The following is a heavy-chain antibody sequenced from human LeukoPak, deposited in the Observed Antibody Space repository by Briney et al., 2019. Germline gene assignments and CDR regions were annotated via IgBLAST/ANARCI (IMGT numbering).Heavy chain of an antibody. Sequence: GASVKVSCKASGYTFTGYYMHWVRQAPGQGLEWMGWINPNSGGTNYAQKFQGRVTMTRDTSISTAYMELSRLRSDDTAVYYCARDPLDYDYVWGSYIDCWGQGTLVTVSS. CDR1: GYTFTGYY. J-gene: IGHJ4*02. CDR2: INPNSGGT. CDR3: ARDPLDYDYVWGSYIDC. V-gene: IGHV1-2*02. D-gene: IGHD3-16*01.